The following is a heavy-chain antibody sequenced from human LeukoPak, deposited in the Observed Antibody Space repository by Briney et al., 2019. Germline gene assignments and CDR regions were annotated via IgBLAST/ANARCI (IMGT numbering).Heavy chain of an antibody. Sequence: GGSLRLSCAASGFTFSSYWMNWARQAPGKGLEWVASINHNGNVNYYVDSVKGRFTISRDNAKNSLYLQMSNLRAEDTAVYYCAKDRLYCGGDCPIDYWGQGALVTVSS. CDR1: GFTFSSYW. D-gene: IGHD2-21*02. CDR2: INHNGNVN. CDR3: AKDRLYCGGDCPIDY. J-gene: IGHJ4*02. V-gene: IGHV3-7*01.